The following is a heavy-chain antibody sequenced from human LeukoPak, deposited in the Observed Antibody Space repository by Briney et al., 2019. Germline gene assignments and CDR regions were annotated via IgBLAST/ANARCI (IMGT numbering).Heavy chain of an antibody. D-gene: IGHD3-22*01. Sequence: GGSLRLSCAASGFTFSSYSMNWVRQAPGKGLEWVSYISSSSSTIYYADSVKGRFTISRDNSKNTLYLQMNSLRAEDTAVYYCAKDLNYYDSSGYSGFDYWGQGTLVTVSS. J-gene: IGHJ4*02. CDR1: GFTFSSYS. CDR3: AKDLNYYDSSGYSGFDY. V-gene: IGHV3-48*01. CDR2: ISSSSSTI.